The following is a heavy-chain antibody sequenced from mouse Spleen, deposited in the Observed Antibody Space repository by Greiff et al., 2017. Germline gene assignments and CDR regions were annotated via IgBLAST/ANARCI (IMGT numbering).Heavy chain of an antibody. Sequence: VQLQQSGAELAKPGASVKMSCKASGYTFTSYWMHWVKQRPGQGLEWIGMIHPNSGSTNYNEKFKSKATLTVDKSSSTAYMQLSSLTSEDSAVYYCARSGGDYYAMDYWGQGTSVTVSS. J-gene: IGHJ4*01. V-gene: IGHV1-64*01. CDR3: ARSGGDYYAMDY. CDR1: GYTFTSYW. D-gene: IGHD3-1*01. CDR2: IHPNSGST.